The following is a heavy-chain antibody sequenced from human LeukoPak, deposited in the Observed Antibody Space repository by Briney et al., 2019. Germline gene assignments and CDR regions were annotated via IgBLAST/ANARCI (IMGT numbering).Heavy chain of an antibody. D-gene: IGHD1-1*01. CDR2: IAVGSGNT. J-gene: IGHJ5*02. V-gene: IGHV1-58*01. CDR3: AAERYVDNCCWFDP. Sequence: SVKVSCKASGFTFSSSTGQWVRQARGQRLEWIGWIAVGSGNTKYAQELQERVTITRDLSTSTSYMELSSLRSEDTAVYYCAAERYVDNCCWFDPWGQGTLVTVSS. CDR1: GFTFSSST.